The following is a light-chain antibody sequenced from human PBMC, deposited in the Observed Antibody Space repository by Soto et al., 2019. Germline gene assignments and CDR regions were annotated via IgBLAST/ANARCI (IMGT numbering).Light chain of an antibody. CDR3: QQYNNWPPWT. V-gene: IGKV3-15*01. Sequence: IVVTQSPATLSVSPGERATLSCRASQSVSSNLAWYQQKPGQAPRLLIYGASTRATGIPARFSGSGSGTEFTLTISSLQSEDFAVYYCQQYNNWPPWTFAQGAKVDIK. CDR2: GAS. CDR1: QSVSSN. J-gene: IGKJ1*01.